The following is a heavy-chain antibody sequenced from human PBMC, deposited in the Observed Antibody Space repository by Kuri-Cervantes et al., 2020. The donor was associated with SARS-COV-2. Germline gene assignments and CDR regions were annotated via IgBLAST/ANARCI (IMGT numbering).Heavy chain of an antibody. V-gene: IGHV4-34*01. J-gene: IGHJ4*02. Sequence: LRLPCAGYGGSFGGYHWSWIRQPPGKGLEWVGEINHSGSTNYNPTLKSRVTISVDTSKNLFSLKLSSVAAADTAVYYCAGVGSWQGTFDYWGQGTLVTVSS. CDR1: GGSFGGYH. D-gene: IGHD6-13*01. CDR2: INHSGST. CDR3: AGVGSWQGTFDY.